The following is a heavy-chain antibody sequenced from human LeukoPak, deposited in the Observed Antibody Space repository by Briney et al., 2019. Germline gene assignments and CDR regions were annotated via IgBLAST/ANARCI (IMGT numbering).Heavy chain of an antibody. D-gene: IGHD5-12*01. CDR1: GGSISSYY. CDR3: ARLGVRTVQWLRLDYGMDV. Sequence: SETLSLTCTVSGGSISSYYWSWIRQPPGKGLEWIGYIYYSGSTNYNPSLKSRVTISVDTSKNQFSLKLSSVTAADTAVYYCARLGVRTVQWLRLDYGMDVWGQGTTVTVSS. J-gene: IGHJ6*02. V-gene: IGHV4-59*08. CDR2: IYYSGST.